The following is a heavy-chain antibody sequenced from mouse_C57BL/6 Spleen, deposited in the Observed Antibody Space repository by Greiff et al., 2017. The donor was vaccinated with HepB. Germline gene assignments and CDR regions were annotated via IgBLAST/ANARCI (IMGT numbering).Heavy chain of an antibody. CDR3: ARPSSGYSAWFAY. V-gene: IGHV1-64*01. Sequence: QVQLQQPGAELVKPGASVTLSCKASGYTFTSYWMHWVKQRPGQGLEWIGMIHPNSGSTNYNEKFKSKATLTVDKSSSTAYMQLSSLTSEDSAVYYCARPSSGYSAWFAYWGQGTLVTVSA. CDR2: IHPNSGST. D-gene: IGHD3-2*02. CDR1: GYTFTSYW. J-gene: IGHJ3*01.